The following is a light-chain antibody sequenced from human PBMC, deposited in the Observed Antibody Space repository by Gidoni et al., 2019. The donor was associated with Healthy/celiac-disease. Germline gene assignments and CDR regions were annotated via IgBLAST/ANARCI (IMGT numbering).Light chain of an antibody. CDR1: QSISSY. CDR3: QQSYSSWT. Sequence: DIQMTQSPSSLSASVGYRVTITCRSSQSISSYLNWYQQKPGKAPKLLSYAASSLQSGVPSRFSGSGSGTDFTLTISSLQPEDFATYYCQQSYSSWTFGQGTKVEIK. V-gene: IGKV1-39*01. CDR2: AAS. J-gene: IGKJ1*01.